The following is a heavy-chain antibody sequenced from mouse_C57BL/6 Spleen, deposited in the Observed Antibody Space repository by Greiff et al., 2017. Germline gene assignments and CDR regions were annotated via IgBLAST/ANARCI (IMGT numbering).Heavy chain of an antibody. V-gene: IGHV1-82*01. CDR2: IYPGDGDT. J-gene: IGHJ2*01. CDR1: GYAFSSSW. D-gene: IGHD4-1*02. Sequence: QVQLQQSGPELVKPGASVKISCKASGYAFSSSWMNWVKQRPGKGLEWIGRIYPGDGDTNYNGKFKGKATLTADKSSSTRYMQLSSLTSEDSAVYFCASNWDDDDWGQGTTLTVSS. CDR3: ASNWDDDD.